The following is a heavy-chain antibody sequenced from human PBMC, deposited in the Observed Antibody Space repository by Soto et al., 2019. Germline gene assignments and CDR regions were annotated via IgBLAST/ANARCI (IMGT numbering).Heavy chain of an antibody. CDR2: INPSGGST. V-gene: IGHV1-46*01. CDR1: GYTFTSYY. CDR3: ARARGTTRKTWIQLWLHDYFDY. D-gene: IGHD5-18*01. Sequence: ASVKVSCKASGYTFTSYYMHWVRQAPGQGLEWMGIINPSGGSTSYAQKFQGRVTMTRGTSTSTVYMELSSLRSEDTAAYYCARARGTTRKTWIQLWLHDYFDYWGQGTLVTVSS. J-gene: IGHJ4*02.